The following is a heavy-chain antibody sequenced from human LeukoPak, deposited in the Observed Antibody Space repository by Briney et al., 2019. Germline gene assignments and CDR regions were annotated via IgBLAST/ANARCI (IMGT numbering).Heavy chain of an antibody. CDR1: GASITTYY. CDR3: ATETWSGAVAGFAFDY. J-gene: IGHJ4*02. Sequence: SETLSLTCTVSGASITTYYWSWIRQPPGKGLEWIGYIYYSGSANYNPSLKSRATIEVDTSSNQVSLKLTSVTAADTAVYYCATETWSGAVAGFAFDYWGQGTLVTVSS. CDR2: IYYSGSA. V-gene: IGHV4-59*01. D-gene: IGHD6-19*01.